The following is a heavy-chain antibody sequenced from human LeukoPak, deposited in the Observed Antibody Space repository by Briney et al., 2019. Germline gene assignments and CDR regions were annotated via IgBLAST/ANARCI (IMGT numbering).Heavy chain of an antibody. CDR2: SNHRGIT. CDR1: GGSFIGYH. J-gene: IGHJ4*02. Sequence: SETLSLTCAVSGGSFIGYHWNWIRQSPEKGLEWIGESNHRGITNYNPSLASRITISADTSKKQFSLELRSATAADTAVYYCARDPTTGVNVPYYFDDWGQGTLVTVSS. D-gene: IGHD1-1*01. V-gene: IGHV4-34*01. CDR3: ARDPTTGVNVPYYFDD.